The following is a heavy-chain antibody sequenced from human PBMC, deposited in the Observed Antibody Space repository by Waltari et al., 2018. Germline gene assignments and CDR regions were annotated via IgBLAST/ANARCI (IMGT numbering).Heavy chain of an antibody. V-gene: IGHV3-48*04. J-gene: IGHJ4*02. CDR1: GFTFSSYS. Sequence: EVQLVESGGGLVQPGGSLRLSCAASGFTFSSYSMNWVRQAPGKGLEGVSYSSSSSSTIYYAASVKGRFTIPRDNAKNSLYLQMNSLRAEDTAVYYCARADYGDPYYFDYWGQGTLVTVSS. D-gene: IGHD4-17*01. CDR3: ARADYGDPYYFDY. CDR2: SSSSSSTI.